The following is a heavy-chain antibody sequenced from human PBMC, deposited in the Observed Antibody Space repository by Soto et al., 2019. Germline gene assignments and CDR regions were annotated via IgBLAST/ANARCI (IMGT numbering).Heavy chain of an antibody. CDR2: IYYSGST. J-gene: IGHJ5*02. D-gene: IGHD3-3*01. V-gene: IGHV4-39*01. CDR3: ARTGWTTIFGVVIDNWFDP. CDR1: GGSISSSSYY. Sequence: PAETLSLTCTVSGGSISSSSYYWVWIRHPPGKGLEWIGSIYYSGSTYYNPSLKSRVTISVDTSKNQFSLKLSSVTAADTAVYYCARTGWTTIFGVVIDNWFDPWGQGTLVTVSS.